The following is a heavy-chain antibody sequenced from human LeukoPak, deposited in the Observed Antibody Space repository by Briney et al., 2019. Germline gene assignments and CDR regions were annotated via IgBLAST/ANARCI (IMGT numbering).Heavy chain of an antibody. Sequence: GSLRLSCAASGFTFSSHAMSWVRQAPGKGLEYVSSISSSGGTTGYADSVKGRFAISRDNSKNTLYLQMNSLRAEDTAVYYCAKGHCSSWGQGTLVTVSS. J-gene: IGHJ5*02. CDR1: GFTFSSHA. CDR2: ISSSGGTT. V-gene: IGHV3-23*01. CDR3: AKGHCSS. D-gene: IGHD2-15*01.